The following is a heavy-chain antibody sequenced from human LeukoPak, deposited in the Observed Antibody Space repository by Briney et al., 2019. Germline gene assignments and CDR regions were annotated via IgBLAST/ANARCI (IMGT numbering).Heavy chain of an antibody. V-gene: IGHV1-2*02. CDR3: AGDQGELTFDY. D-gene: IGHD1-26*01. J-gene: IGHJ4*02. CDR1: GYTFTGYY. Sequence: ASVKVSCKASGYTFTGYYLHWVRQAPGQGLEWMGLINPNSCGTHYVQKLQGRGTTIRETSISTAYMELSRLRSDDTAVYYCAGDQGELTFDYWGQGTLVTVSS. CDR2: INPNSCGT.